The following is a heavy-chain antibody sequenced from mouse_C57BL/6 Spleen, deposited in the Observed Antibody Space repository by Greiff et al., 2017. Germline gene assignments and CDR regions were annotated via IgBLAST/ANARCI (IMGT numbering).Heavy chain of an antibody. CDR2: ILPGSGST. V-gene: IGHV1-9*01. J-gene: IGHJ1*03. CDR1: GYTFTGYW. CDR3: ASWYFDV. Sequence: QVQLQQSGAELMKPGASVQLSCKATGYTFTGYWIEWVKQRPGHGLEWIGEILPGSGSTNYNEKFKGTATLTADTSSNTAYMPLSSLTTEYAASYYCASWYFDVWGTGTTGTVAS.